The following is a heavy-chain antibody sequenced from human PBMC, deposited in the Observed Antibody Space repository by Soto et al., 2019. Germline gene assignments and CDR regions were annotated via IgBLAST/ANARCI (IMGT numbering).Heavy chain of an antibody. J-gene: IGHJ2*01. CDR1: GGTFSSYA. CDR2: IIPIFGTA. D-gene: IGHD6-19*01. V-gene: IGHV1-69*01. Sequence: QVQLVQSGAEVKKPGSSVKVSCKASGGTFSSYAISWVRQAPGQGLEWMGGIIPIFGTANYAQKFQGRVTITADESTSTAYMEPSSLRSEYTAVSYCARLNSSRRSSGWSFPLEYFDLCVRGTLVTVSS. CDR3: ARLNSSRRSSGWSFPLEYFDL.